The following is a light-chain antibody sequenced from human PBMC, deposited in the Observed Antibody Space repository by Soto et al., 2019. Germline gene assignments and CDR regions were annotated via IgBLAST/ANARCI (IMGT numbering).Light chain of an antibody. CDR3: QQRSNWPPSLT. V-gene: IGKV3-11*01. J-gene: IGKJ4*01. Sequence: EIVLTQSPATLSLSPGERATLSCRASQCVSSYLAWYQQKPGQAPRLLIYDASNRATGIPARFSGSGSGTDFTLTISSLEPEDFAVYYCQQRSNWPPSLTFGGGTKVDIK. CDR1: QCVSSY. CDR2: DAS.